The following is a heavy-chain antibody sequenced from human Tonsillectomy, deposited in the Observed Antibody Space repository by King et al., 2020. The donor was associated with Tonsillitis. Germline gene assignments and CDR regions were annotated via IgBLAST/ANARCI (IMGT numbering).Heavy chain of an antibody. J-gene: IGHJ3*02. CDR1: GYTFTGYF. D-gene: IGHD1-1*01. V-gene: IGHV1-2*04. CDR3: ARVNWDDAFDI. Sequence: QLVQSGAEVKKPGASVKVSCKASGYTFTGYFLHWVRQAPGQGLEWMGWINPNSGDTHYAQRFKAWVTMTRDTSISTAYMELSRLRSEDTAGYYCARVNWDDAFDIWGQGTMVTVSS. CDR2: INPNSGDT.